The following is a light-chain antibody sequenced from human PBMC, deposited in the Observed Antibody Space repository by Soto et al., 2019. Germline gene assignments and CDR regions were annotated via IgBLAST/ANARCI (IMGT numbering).Light chain of an antibody. Sequence: QSALTQPASVSGSPGQSITISCTGTSSDVGGYNYVSWYQQHPGKAPKLMIYEVNNRPSGVSNRFSGSKSGNTASLTISGLQAEDEAGYYCSSYTSSSTPVVFGAGTKVTVL. CDR2: EVN. J-gene: IGLJ2*01. CDR3: SSYTSSSTPVV. V-gene: IGLV2-14*01. CDR1: SSDVGGYNY.